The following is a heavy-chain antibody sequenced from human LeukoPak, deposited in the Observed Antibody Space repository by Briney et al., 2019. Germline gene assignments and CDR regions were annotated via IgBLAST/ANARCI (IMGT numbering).Heavy chain of an antibody. V-gene: IGHV1-2*02. CDR2: INPNSGGT. J-gene: IGHJ4*02. Sequence: ASVKVSCKASGYTFTGYYMHWVRHAPGQGLEWMGWINPNSGGTNYAQKIQGRVTMTRDTSISTAYMELSRLRSDDTAVYYCAALMTTVVHTFDYWGQGTLVTVSS. D-gene: IGHD4-23*01. CDR1: GYTFTGYY. CDR3: AALMTTVVHTFDY.